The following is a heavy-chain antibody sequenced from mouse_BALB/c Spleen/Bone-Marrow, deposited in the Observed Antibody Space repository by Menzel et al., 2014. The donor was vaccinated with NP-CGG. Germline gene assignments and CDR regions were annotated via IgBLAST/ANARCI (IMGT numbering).Heavy chain of an antibody. J-gene: IGHJ3*01. D-gene: IGHD2-4*01. CDR1: GFTFSSYA. CDR2: INNGGST. CDR3: ARERDYDWLAY. V-gene: IGHV5-6-5*01. Sequence: EVKLVESGGGLVKPGGSLKLSCAASGFTFSSYAMSWVRQTPEKRLEWVASINNGGSTYYPDSVKGRFTISRDNARNILFLQMSSLRSEDTAMYYCARERDYDWLAYWGQGTLVTVSA.